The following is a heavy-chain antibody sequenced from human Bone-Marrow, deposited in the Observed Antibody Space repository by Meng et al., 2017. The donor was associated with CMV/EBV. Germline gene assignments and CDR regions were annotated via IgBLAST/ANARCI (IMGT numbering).Heavy chain of an antibody. J-gene: IGHJ4*02. CDR2: ISAYNGNT. CDR1: GYTFTSYG. CDR3: ARFQGDYYDSSGYDY. V-gene: IGHV1-18*01. Sequence: ASVKVSCKASGYTFTSYGISWVRQAPGQGLEWMGWISAYNGNTNYAQKLQGRVTMTTDTSTSTAYMELSSLRSEDTAVYYCARFQGDYYDSSGYDYWGQGTLVTVSS. D-gene: IGHD3-22*01.